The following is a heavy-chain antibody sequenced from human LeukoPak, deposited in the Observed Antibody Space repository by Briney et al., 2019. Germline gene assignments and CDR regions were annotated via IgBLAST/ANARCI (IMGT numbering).Heavy chain of an antibody. V-gene: IGHV3-23*01. CDR2: ISGSGGST. J-gene: IGHJ4*02. CDR3: AKDPKLYSSSWIDY. CDR1: GFSVSNKY. D-gene: IGHD6-13*01. Sequence: GSLRLSCAASGFSVSNKYITWFRQAPGKGLEWVSAISGSGGSTYYADSVKGRFTISRDNSKNTLYLQMNSLRAEDTAVYYCAKDPKLYSSSWIDYWGQGTLVTVSS.